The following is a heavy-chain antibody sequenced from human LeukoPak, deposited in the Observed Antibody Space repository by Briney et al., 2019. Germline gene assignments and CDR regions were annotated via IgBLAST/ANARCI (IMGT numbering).Heavy chain of an antibody. Sequence: GASVKVSCKASGYTVTNYDINWVRQATGRGPGWMGWMNPNSGNTGYAQKFQGRVTMTRNTSISTAYMELSSLSSDDTAVYYCAARGASSSSLRPLDFWGQGTLVTASS. CDR1: GYTVTNYD. CDR2: MNPNSGNT. V-gene: IGHV1-8*01. D-gene: IGHD6-6*01. CDR3: AARGASSSSLRPLDF. J-gene: IGHJ4*02.